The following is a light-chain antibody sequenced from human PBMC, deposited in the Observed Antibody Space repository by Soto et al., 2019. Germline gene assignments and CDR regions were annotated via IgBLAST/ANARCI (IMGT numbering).Light chain of an antibody. CDR3: CSYAGSSTSVI. CDR1: ISDVGDYDY. Sequence: QSALTQPRSVSGSPGQSVTISCTGTISDVGDYDYVSWYQQHPGKAPKLIIYDVYKRSSGVPDRFSGSKSGNTAPLTISGLQAEDEADYYCCSYAGSSTSVIFGGGTKVTVL. J-gene: IGLJ2*01. V-gene: IGLV2-11*01. CDR2: DVY.